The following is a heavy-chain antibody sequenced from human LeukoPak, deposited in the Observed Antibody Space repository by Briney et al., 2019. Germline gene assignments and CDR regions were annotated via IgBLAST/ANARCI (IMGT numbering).Heavy chain of an antibody. CDR1: GFTFSGYE. J-gene: IGHJ4*02. D-gene: IGHD6-19*01. CDR2: ISSSGSAI. CDR3: ARGGSLGY. V-gene: IGHV3-48*03. Sequence: GGSLRLSCAGSGFTFSGYEMNWVRQAPGKGLEWVSKISSSGSAIYYADSVKGRFTISRDNAKSTLYLQMNSLRAEDTAVYYCARGGSLGYWGQGTLVTVST.